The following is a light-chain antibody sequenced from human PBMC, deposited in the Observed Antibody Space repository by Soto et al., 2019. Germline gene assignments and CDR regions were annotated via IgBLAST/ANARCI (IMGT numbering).Light chain of an antibody. CDR2: EVS. CDR3: SSYTTSSTVV. CDR1: SSDVGAYNY. V-gene: IGLV2-14*01. Sequence: QSALTQPASVTGSPGQSIAISCTGTSSDVGAYNYVSWYQQHPGKAPKLIIYEVSHRPSGISDRFSGSKFGNTAALTISGLQAEDEADYYCSSYTTSSTVVFGGGTKLTLL. J-gene: IGLJ3*02.